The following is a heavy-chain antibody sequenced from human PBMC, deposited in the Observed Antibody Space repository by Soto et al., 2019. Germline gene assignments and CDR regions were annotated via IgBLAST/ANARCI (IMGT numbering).Heavy chain of an antibody. J-gene: IGHJ6*02. V-gene: IGHV4-34*01. D-gene: IGHD3-3*01. CDR2: INHSGST. Sequence: QVQLQQWGAGLLKPSETLSLTCAVYGGSFSGYYWSWIRQPPGKGLEWIGEINHSGSTNYNPSLKSRVTISVDTSKNKFSLKLSSVTAADTAVYYCARGKTIFGVVDYGMDVWGQGTTVTVSS. CDR1: GGSFSGYY. CDR3: ARGKTIFGVVDYGMDV.